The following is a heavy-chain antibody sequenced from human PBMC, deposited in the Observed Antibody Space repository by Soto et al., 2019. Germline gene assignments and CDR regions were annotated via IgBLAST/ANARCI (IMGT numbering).Heavy chain of an antibody. V-gene: IGHV4-39*01. CDR3: ASQRIQLWLRGVNYYYYGMDV. CDR2: IYYSGST. CDR1: GGSISSSSYY. Sequence: QLQLQESGPGLVKPSETLSLTCTVSGGSISSSSYYWGWIRQPPGKGLEWIGSIYYSGSTYYNPSLKSRVTISVDTSKNQFSLKLSSVTAADTAVYYCASQRIQLWLRGVNYYYYGMDVWGQGTTVTVSS. J-gene: IGHJ6*02. D-gene: IGHD5-18*01.